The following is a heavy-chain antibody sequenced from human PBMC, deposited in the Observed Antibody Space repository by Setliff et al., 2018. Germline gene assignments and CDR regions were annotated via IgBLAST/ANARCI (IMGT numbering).Heavy chain of an antibody. CDR3: ARDDGAAAILYYYYMDV. V-gene: IGHV1-18*01. CDR1: GGPFRRSA. Sequence: ASVKVSCKASGGPFRRSAISWVRQAPGQGLEWMGGIIPIFGNTNYAQKLQGRVTMTTDTSTSTAYMELRSLRSDDTAVYYCARDDGAAAILYYYYMDVWGKGTTVTVSS. J-gene: IGHJ6*03. CDR2: IIPIFGNT. D-gene: IGHD2-2*02.